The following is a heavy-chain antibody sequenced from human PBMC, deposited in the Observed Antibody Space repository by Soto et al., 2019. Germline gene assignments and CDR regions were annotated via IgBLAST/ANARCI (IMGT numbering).Heavy chain of an antibody. D-gene: IGHD5-12*01. CDR2: IYYSGST. V-gene: IGHV4-59*01. Sequence: SETLSLTCTVSGGSISSYYWSWIRQPPGKGLEWIGYIYYSGSTNYSPSLKSRVTISVDTSKNQFSLKLSSVTAADTAVYYCARKSYEGFDYWGQGTLVTVSS. J-gene: IGHJ4*02. CDR1: GGSISSYY. CDR3: ARKSYEGFDY.